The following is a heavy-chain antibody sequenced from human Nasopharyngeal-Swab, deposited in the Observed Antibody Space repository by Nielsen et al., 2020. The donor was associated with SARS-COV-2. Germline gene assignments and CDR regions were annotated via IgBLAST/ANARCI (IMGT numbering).Heavy chain of an antibody. CDR2: VNEDGSRT. J-gene: IGHJ4*02. CDR1: GFTFRNFW. V-gene: IGHV3-74*01. Sequence: GGPLRLSCAVPGFTFRNFWMHWVRHVPGKGLVWVPRVNEDGSRTDYADPVKGRFAISRDNAGNTLSLQVNSLRVEDTAIYYCVKDIGGPYDDWGQGTLVTVSS. D-gene: IGHD3-3*01. CDR3: VKDIGGPYDD.